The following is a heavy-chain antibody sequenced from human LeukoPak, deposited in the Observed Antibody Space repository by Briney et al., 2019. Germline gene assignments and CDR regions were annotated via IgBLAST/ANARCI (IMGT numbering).Heavy chain of an antibody. V-gene: IGHV4-61*02. CDR3: ARSPSPRGYYFDL. Sequence: SQTLSLTCTVSGDSISSGRYYCNWTRQPAGKGLEWIGRISRIGGTTYNPSRRSRVTISIDTSKKQFSLDLSAVSAPDTALYYCARSPSPRGYYFDLWGLGTVVAVSS. CDR2: ISRIGGT. J-gene: IGHJ4*02. CDR1: GDSISSGRYY. D-gene: IGHD6-13*01.